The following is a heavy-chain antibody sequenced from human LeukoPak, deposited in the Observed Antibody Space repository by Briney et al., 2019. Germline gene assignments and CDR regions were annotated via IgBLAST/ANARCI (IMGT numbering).Heavy chain of an antibody. CDR2: IYYSGST. D-gene: IGHD5-24*01. V-gene: IGHV4-59*01. CDR1: GGSISTYY. J-gene: IGHJ4*02. Sequence: SETLSLTCTVSGGSISTYYWSWIRQPPGKGLEWIGYIYYSGSTNYNPSLKSRVTMSVDTSKNQFSLKLSSVTAADTAVFYCARSYLWVEMATGPFDYWGQGSLVTVSS. CDR3: ARSYLWVEMATGPFDY.